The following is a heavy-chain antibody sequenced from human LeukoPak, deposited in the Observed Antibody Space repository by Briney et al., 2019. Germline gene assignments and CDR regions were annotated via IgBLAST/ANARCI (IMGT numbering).Heavy chain of an antibody. CDR3: AKDQQWLGTFDY. D-gene: IGHD6-19*01. Sequence: GGSLRLSCAASGFTFSSYAMSWVRQAPGKGLGWVSAISGSGGSTYYADSAKGRFTISRDNSKNTLYLQMNSLRAEDTAVYYCAKDQQWLGTFDYWGQGTLVTVSS. J-gene: IGHJ4*02. CDR1: GFTFSSYA. CDR2: ISGSGGST. V-gene: IGHV3-23*01.